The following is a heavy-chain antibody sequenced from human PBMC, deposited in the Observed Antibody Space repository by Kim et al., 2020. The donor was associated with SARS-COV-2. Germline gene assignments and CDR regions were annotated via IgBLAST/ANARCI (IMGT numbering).Heavy chain of an antibody. V-gene: IGHV5-51*01. CDR3: ARGYCSSTSCYFFDY. D-gene: IGHD2-2*01. Sequence: PSFQGQVTISADKSISTAYLQWSSLKASDTAMYYCARGYCSSTSCYFFDYWGQGTLVTVSS. J-gene: IGHJ4*02.